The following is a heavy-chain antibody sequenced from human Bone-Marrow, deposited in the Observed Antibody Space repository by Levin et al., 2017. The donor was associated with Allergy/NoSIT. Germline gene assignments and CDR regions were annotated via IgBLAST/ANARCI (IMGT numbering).Heavy chain of an antibody. CDR2: IYWDDDK. CDR1: GFSLTTSGVG. V-gene: IGHV2-5*02. J-gene: IGHJ5*02. D-gene: IGHD1-26*01. CDR3: ARRSGSLLPTGGWGDP. Sequence: QTLSLTCSFSGFSLTTSGVGVDWVRQSPGKALEWLALIYWDDDKRYSPSLKTRLTITKDISKNQVVLTMTNMDPLDTATYYCARRSGSLLPTGGWGDPWGQGILVTVSS.